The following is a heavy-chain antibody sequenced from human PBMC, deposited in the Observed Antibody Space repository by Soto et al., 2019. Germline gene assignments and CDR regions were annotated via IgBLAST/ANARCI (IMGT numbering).Heavy chain of an antibody. CDR1: GGSISSSNW. V-gene: IGHV4-4*02. CDR2: IYHSGST. CDR3: ARDLDLRYCSGGSCYSYPDY. J-gene: IGHJ4*02. Sequence: SETLSLTCAVSGGSISSSNWWSWVRQPPGKGLEWIGEIYHSGSTNYNPSLKSRVTISVDKSKNQFSLKLSSVTAADTAVYYCARDLDLRYCSGGSCYSYPDYWGQGTLVTVSS. D-gene: IGHD2-15*01.